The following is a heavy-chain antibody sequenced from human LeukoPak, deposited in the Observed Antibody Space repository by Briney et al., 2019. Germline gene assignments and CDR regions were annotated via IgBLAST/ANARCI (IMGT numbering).Heavy chain of an antibody. CDR1: GFNFRTSW. J-gene: IGHJ4*02. CDR3: ARDPDSSSFDY. CDR2: IRYDGTVK. V-gene: IGHV3-7*01. Sequence: GGSVRLSCTASGFNFRTSWMRGVRQSPAKGLEFLANIRYDGTVKNYVDSVKGRFTISRDNPRNSVYLQMDSLRAEDTGLYYCARDPDSSSFDYWGQGALVTVSS. D-gene: IGHD6-13*01.